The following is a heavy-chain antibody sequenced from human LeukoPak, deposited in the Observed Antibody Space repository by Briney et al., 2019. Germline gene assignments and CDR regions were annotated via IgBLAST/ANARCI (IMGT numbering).Heavy chain of an antibody. CDR3: ARALREYSSSWYGWDYYYYGMDV. Sequence: SVTVSCKASGGTFSSYAISWVRQAPGQGLEWMGGIIPIFGTANYAQKFQGRVTITADESTSTAYMELSSLRSEDTAVYYCARALREYSSSWYGWDYYYYGMDVWGQGTTVTVSS. CDR1: GGTFSSYA. V-gene: IGHV1-69*13. D-gene: IGHD6-13*01. CDR2: IIPIFGTA. J-gene: IGHJ6*02.